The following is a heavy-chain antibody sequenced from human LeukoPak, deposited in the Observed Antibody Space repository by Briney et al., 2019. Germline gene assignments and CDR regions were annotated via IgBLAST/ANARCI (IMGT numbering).Heavy chain of an antibody. V-gene: IGHV3-23*01. D-gene: IGHD6-13*01. Sequence: GGSLRLSCAASGFTFSAYTMNWVRQAPGKGLELLSRISGGGGATYYADSVNGRFTIARDSSKNTLFLQMNSLRAEDTAVYYCARQSSSASHYYFDNWGQGTLVTDSS. J-gene: IGHJ4*02. CDR1: GFTFSAYT. CDR2: ISGGGGAT. CDR3: ARQSSSASHYYFDN.